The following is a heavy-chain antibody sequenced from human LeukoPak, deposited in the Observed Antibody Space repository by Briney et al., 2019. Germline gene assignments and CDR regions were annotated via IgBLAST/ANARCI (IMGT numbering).Heavy chain of an antibody. CDR2: IRYDGSIK. Sequence: TGGSLRLSCAASGFTFSSYGMHWVRQAPGKGLEWVAFIRYDGSIKYYADSVKGRFTISRDNSKNTLYLQMNTLRVEDTAVYYCTRDLMDYDVSTGLHHYYMDVWGQGTTVTVSS. J-gene: IGHJ6*02. CDR3: TRDLMDYDVSTGLHHYYMDV. D-gene: IGHD3-9*01. CDR1: GFTFSSYG. V-gene: IGHV3-30*02.